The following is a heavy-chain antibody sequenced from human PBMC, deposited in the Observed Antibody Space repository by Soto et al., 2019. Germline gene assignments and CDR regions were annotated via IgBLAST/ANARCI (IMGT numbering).Heavy chain of an antibody. V-gene: IGHV1-2*02. CDR1: GYTFTGYY. CDR3: AREGSSIPYYYYGMDV. J-gene: IGHJ6*02. Sequence: GASVKVSCKASGYTFTGYYMHWVRQAPGQGLEWMGWINPNSGGTNYAQKFQGRVTMTRDTSISTAYMELSRLRSDDTAVYYCAREGSSIPYYYYGMDVWGQGTTVTVS. CDR2: INPNSGGT. D-gene: IGHD6-19*01.